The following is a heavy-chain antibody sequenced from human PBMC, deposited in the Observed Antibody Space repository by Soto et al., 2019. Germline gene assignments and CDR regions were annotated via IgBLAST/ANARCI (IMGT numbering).Heavy chain of an antibody. CDR1: CGSFSGSS. CDR2: INHAAST. V-gene: IGHV4-34*01. D-gene: IGHD1-26*01. CDR3: AGRWNYYYGMDV. Sequence: SETLSLPCAVYCGSFSGSSWSWIRQPPGKGLEWIGEINHAASTNYNPSLKSRVTISVDTSKNQFSLNLSSATAADTAVYFCAGRWNYYYGMDVWGQGTTVTVSS. J-gene: IGHJ6*02.